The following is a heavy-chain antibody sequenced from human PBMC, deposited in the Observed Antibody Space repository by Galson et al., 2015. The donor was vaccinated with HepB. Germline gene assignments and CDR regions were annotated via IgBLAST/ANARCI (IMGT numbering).Heavy chain of an antibody. V-gene: IGHV1-18*01. CDR2: ISAYNGDT. D-gene: IGHD3-3*01. J-gene: IGHJ6*03. CDR1: GYSFTTYG. Sequence: SVKVSCKASGYSFTTYGISWVRQAPGQGLEWMGWISAYNGDTNYPQKLQGRVTMTTDTSTSTAYMELRSLRPDDTAVYFCAGGPFGVIITDYYYYYMDVWGKGTTVTVSS. CDR3: AGGPFGVIITDYYYYYMDV.